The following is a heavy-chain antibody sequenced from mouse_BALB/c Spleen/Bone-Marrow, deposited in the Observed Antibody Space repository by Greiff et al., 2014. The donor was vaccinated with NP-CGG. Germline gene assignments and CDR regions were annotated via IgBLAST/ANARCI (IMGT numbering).Heavy chain of an antibody. CDR3: VRSRERYGAMDY. CDR1: GFTFSDFY. Sequence: VQLKDSGGGLVRPGGSLKLSCAASGFTFSDFYMCWIRQTPEKRLEWVATISDGGGYTYYPDSVKGRFTIVRDNAKNNLYLQMSSLKSEDTAMFYCVRSRERYGAMDYWGQGTSVTVSS. J-gene: IGHJ4*01. V-gene: IGHV5-4*02. CDR2: ISDGGGYT. D-gene: IGHD2-10*02.